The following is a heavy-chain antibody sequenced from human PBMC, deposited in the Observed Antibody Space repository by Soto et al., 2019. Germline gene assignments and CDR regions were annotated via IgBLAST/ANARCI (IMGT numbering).Heavy chain of an antibody. J-gene: IGHJ3*02. V-gene: IGHV4-34*01. CDR3: ARWDIVVVVAATHAFDI. CDR1: GGSFSGYY. Sequence: SETLSLTCAVYGGSFSGYYWSWIRQPPGKGLEWIGEINHSGSTNYNPSLKSRVTISVDTSKNQFSLTLSSVTAADTAVYYCARWDIVVVVAATHAFDIWGQGTMVTVSS. CDR2: INHSGST. D-gene: IGHD2-15*01.